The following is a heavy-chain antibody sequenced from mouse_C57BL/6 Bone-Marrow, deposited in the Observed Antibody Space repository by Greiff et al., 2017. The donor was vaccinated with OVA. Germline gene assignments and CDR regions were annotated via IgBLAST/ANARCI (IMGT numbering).Heavy chain of an antibody. Sequence: QVQLQQPGTELVKPGASVKLSCKASGYTFTSYWMHWVKQRPGQGLEWIGNINPSNGGTNYNEKFKSKATLTADKSSSTAYMQLSSLTSEDSAVYYCACRIYYYGSSYVYWYFDVWGTGTTVTVSS. D-gene: IGHD1-1*01. CDR1: GYTFTSYW. CDR3: ACRIYYYGSSYVYWYFDV. V-gene: IGHV1-53*01. J-gene: IGHJ1*03. CDR2: INPSNGGT.